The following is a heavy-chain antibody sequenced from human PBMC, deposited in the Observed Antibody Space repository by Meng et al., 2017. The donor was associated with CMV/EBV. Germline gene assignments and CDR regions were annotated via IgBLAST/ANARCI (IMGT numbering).Heavy chain of an antibody. V-gene: IGHV3-74*01. D-gene: IGHD4-17*01. J-gene: IGHJ4*02. Sequence: GGSLRLSCAPSGFTFSDYWMHWVRHAPGKGLVWVSRINNDGGNTVYADSVKGRFTFTRDNAKHTLYLQMNSLSAEDTAVYYCARGLYGPDYWGQGTLVTVSS. CDR2: INNDGGNT. CDR3: ARGLYGPDY. CDR1: GFTFSDYW.